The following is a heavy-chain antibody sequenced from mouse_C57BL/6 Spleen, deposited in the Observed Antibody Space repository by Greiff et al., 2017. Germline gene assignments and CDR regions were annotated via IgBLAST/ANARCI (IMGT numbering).Heavy chain of an antibody. CDR2: IYPGSGNT. D-gene: IGHD1-1*01. J-gene: IGHJ2*01. V-gene: IGHV1-76*01. CDR1: GYTFTDYY. Sequence: QVQLQQSGAELVRPGASVKLSCKASGYTFTDYYINWVKQRPGQGLEWIARIYPGSGNTYYNEKFKGKATLTADKSSSTAYMQLSSLTSEDSAVYVCARTGDYYGSSHFDYWGQGTTLTVSS. CDR3: ARTGDYYGSSHFDY.